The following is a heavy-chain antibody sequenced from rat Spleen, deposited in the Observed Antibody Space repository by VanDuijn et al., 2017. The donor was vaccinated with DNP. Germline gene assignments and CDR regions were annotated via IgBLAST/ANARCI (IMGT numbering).Heavy chain of an antibody. Sequence: EVRLQESGPGLVKPSQSLSLTCSVTGYSITSNYWGWIRKFPGNKMEWMGYISYSGSTRYNPSLKSRISITRDTSENQFFLHLNSVTTEDTATYYCARLGTQGFTYWGQGTLVTVSS. J-gene: IGHJ3*01. CDR3: ARLGTQGFTY. D-gene: IGHD1-5*01. CDR1: GYSITSNY. CDR2: ISYSGST. V-gene: IGHV3-1*01.